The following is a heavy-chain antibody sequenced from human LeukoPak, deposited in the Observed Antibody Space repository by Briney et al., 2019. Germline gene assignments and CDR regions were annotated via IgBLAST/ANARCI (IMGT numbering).Heavy chain of an antibody. D-gene: IGHD3-22*01. Sequence: GGSLRLSCAASGFTFSSYSMNWVRQAPGKGLEWVSSISSSSCIYYADSVKGRFTISRDNAKNSLYLQMNSLRAEDTAVYYCARDSYYYDSSGKTGYYMDVWGKGTTVTVSS. CDR1: GFTFSSYS. CDR2: ISSSSCI. J-gene: IGHJ6*03. V-gene: IGHV3-21*01. CDR3: ARDSYYYDSSGKTGYYMDV.